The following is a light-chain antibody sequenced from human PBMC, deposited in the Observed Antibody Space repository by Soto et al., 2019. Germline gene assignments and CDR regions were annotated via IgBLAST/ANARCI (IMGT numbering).Light chain of an antibody. CDR1: SSNVGRYKL. Sequence: QSALTQPASVSGSPGQSITISCTGTSSNVGRYKLVSWYQQHPGKAPKLMIFEVNKRPSGVSNPFSGSKAGNTASLTISGHKVEDEAGYYCCSSGGSPTYVFGTGTTLTVL. CDR3: CSSGGSPTYV. J-gene: IGLJ1*01. V-gene: IGLV2-23*02. CDR2: EVN.